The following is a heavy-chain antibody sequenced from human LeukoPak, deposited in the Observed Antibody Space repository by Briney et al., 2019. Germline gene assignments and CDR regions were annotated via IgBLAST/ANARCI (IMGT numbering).Heavy chain of an antibody. CDR2: IGTAGDT. D-gene: IGHD3-16*01. CDR1: GFTFSSYD. Sequence: GGSLRLSCAASGFTFSSYDMHWVRQATGKGLEWVSAIGTAGDTYYPGSVKGRFTISRDNAKNTLYLQMNSLRAEDTAVYYCAREFEATGFWALDYWGQGTLVTASS. V-gene: IGHV3-13*04. J-gene: IGHJ4*02. CDR3: AREFEATGFWALDY.